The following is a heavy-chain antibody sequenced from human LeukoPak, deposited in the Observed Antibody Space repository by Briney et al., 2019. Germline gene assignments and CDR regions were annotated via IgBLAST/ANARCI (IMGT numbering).Heavy chain of an antibody. J-gene: IGHJ4*02. CDR1: GYTFTDYY. Sequence: ASVKVSCKASGYTFTDYYIYWVRQAPGQGLEWMGIINPTGGSTSYAQTFQGRVTMTRDTSTSTVYMELSSLISEDTAVYYCAREHYYGSGSYSDYWGQGTLVTVSS. CDR3: AREHYYGSGSYSDY. V-gene: IGHV1-46*01. D-gene: IGHD3-10*01. CDR2: INPTGGST.